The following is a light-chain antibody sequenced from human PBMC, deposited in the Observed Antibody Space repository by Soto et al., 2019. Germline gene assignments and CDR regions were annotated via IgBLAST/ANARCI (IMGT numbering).Light chain of an antibody. CDR3: QHFNSWPLL. CDR2: GAS. Sequence: MTQSPSTLSASVGDRATLSCRASQNVNNRLAWYQQKAGQPPRLLIYGASTRATGIPARFSGSGSGTEFTLTISSLQSEDFAVYYCQHFNSWPLLFGQGTKVEIK. CDR1: QNVNNR. J-gene: IGKJ1*01. V-gene: IGKV3-15*01.